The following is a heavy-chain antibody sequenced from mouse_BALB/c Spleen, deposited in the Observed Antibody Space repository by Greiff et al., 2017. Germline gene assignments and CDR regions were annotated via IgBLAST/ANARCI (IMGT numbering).Heavy chain of an antibody. J-gene: IGHJ3*01. Sequence: EVQLMESGGGLVQPGGSLSLSCATSGFTFTDYYMSWVRQPPGKALEWLGFIRNKANGYTTEYSASVKGRFTISRDNSQSILYLQMNTLRAEDSATYYCARGYYRYDAGCAYWGQGTLVTVSA. CDR2: IRNKANGYTT. CDR3: ARGYYRYDAGCAY. D-gene: IGHD2-14*01. CDR1: GFTFTDYY. V-gene: IGHV7-3*02.